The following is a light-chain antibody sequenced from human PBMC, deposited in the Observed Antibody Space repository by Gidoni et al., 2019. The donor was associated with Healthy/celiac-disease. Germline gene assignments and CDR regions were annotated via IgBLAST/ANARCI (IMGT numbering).Light chain of an antibody. CDR1: QDISNY. V-gene: IGKV1-33*01. CDR2: DAS. J-gene: IGKJ1*01. CDR3: QQYDNLPRT. Sequence: DIQMTQSPSSLSASVGDRVTITFQASQDISNYLNWYQQKPGKAPKLLIYDASNLETGVPSRFSGSGSGTDFTFTISSLQPEDIATYYCQQYDNLPRTFXQXTKVEIK.